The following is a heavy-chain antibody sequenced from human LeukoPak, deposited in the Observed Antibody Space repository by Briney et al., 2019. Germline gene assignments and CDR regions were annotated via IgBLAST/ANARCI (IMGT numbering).Heavy chain of an antibody. CDR2: IYYSGSA. V-gene: IGHV4-59*01. Sequence: SETLSLTCTVSGGSISSYYWSWIRQPPGKGLEWIGYIYYSGSANYHPSLKSRVTISVDTSKNRFSLRLSSVTAADTAIYYCAREGLAARRGAFDIWGQGTVVSVSS. J-gene: IGHJ3*02. D-gene: IGHD6-6*01. CDR1: GGSISSYY. CDR3: AREGLAARRGAFDI.